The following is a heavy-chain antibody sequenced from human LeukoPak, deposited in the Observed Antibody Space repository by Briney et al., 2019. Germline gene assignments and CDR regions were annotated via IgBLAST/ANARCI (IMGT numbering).Heavy chain of an antibody. CDR1: GFTFSNYA. D-gene: IGHD6-19*01. CDR2: ISYDGSNK. Sequence: GGSLRLSCAASGFTFSNYAMHWVRQAPGKGLEGVAVISYDGSNKYYADSVKGRFTISRDNSKNTLYLQMNSLRAEDTAVYYCARDPLAVAIHFDYWGQGTLVTVSS. CDR3: ARDPLAVAIHFDY. V-gene: IGHV3-30-3*01. J-gene: IGHJ4*02.